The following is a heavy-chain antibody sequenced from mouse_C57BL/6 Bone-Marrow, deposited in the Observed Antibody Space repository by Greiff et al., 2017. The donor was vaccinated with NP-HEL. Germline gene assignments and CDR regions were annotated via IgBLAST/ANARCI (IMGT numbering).Heavy chain of an antibody. CDR2: IRNKANGYTT. CDR1: GFTFTDYY. V-gene: IGHV7-3*01. Sequence: EVKLLESGGGLVQPGGSLSLSCAASGFTFTDYYMSWVRQPPGKALEWLGFIRNKANGYTTEYSVSVKGRFTISRDNSQSILYLQMNALRAEDSATYYCARFLHYYGSSPYYFDYWGQGTTLTVSS. J-gene: IGHJ2*01. D-gene: IGHD1-1*01. CDR3: ARFLHYYGSSPYYFDY.